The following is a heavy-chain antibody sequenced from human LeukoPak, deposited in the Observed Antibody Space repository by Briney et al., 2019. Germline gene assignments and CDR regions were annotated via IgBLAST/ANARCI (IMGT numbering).Heavy chain of an antibody. CDR3: ARGNWNYVPYYYYMDV. V-gene: IGHV1-8*01. CDR1: GYTFTSYD. Sequence: GASVKVSCKASGYTFTSYDINWVRQATGQGLEWMGWMNPNSGNTGYAQKFQGRVTMTRNTSISTAYMELSSLRSEDTAVYYCARGNWNYVPYYYYMDVWGKGTTVTVSS. D-gene: IGHD1-7*01. J-gene: IGHJ6*03. CDR2: MNPNSGNT.